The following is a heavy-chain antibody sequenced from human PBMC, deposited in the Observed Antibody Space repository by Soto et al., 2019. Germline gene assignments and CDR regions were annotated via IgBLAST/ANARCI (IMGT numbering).Heavy chain of an antibody. Sequence: GGSLRLSCAASGFTFSSYAMSWVRQAPGKGLEWVGFIRSKAYGGTTHYAASVKGRFTISRDDSKSIAYLQMNSLKTEDTAVYYCSTNYYDSSGYDNWFDPWGQGTLVTV. D-gene: IGHD3-22*01. CDR3: STNYYDSSGYDNWFDP. CDR2: IRSKAYGGTT. V-gene: IGHV3-49*04. CDR1: GFTFSSYA. J-gene: IGHJ5*02.